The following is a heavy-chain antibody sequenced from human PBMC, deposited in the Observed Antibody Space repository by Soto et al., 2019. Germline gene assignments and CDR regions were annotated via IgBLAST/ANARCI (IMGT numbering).Heavy chain of an antibody. Sequence: RLSCAASGFSFSAFARQWVRQAPGKGLEWGAGIAYDGSNDYYTDSVKGRFTVSRDSSKSTLDLQMNSLRPEDTAVYYCARQRPNYDILTGAIYSYYFGIDVWGQGTMVTVSS. D-gene: IGHD3-9*01. CDR1: GFSFSAFA. CDR2: IAYDGSND. J-gene: IGHJ6*02. CDR3: ARQRPNYDILTGAIYSYYFGIDV. V-gene: IGHV3-30*04.